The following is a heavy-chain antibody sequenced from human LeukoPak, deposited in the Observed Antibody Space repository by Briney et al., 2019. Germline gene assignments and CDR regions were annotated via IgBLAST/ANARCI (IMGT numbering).Heavy chain of an antibody. CDR2: IYYSGSP. CDR1: GGSISSYY. D-gene: IGHD3-3*01. Sequence: NPSETLSLTCTVPGGSISSYYWSWIRQPPGKGLEWIGYIYYSGSPNYNPSLKSRFTISVATSKNQFSLKLSSVTAADTAVYYCARFWYYYYYMDVWGKGTTVTVSS. CDR3: ARFWYYYYYMDV. J-gene: IGHJ6*03. V-gene: IGHV4-59*08.